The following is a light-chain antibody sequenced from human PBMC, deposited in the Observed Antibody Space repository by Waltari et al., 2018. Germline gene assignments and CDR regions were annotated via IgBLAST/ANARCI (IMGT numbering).Light chain of an antibody. CDR2: AAS. CDR3: QQLNSYPIT. V-gene: IGKV1-9*01. CDR1: QGISSN. Sequence: IQLTQSPSSLSASVGDRVTITCRASQGISSNLAWYQQKPVKAPKLLISAASTLQSGVPLRFSGSGSGTDFTLTISHLQPEDFATSYCQQLNSYPITFGQVTRLEIK. J-gene: IGKJ5*01.